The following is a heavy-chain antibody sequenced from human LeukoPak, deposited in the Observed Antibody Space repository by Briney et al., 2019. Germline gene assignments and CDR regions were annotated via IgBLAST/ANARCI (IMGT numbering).Heavy chain of an antibody. D-gene: IGHD3-22*01. J-gene: IGHJ4*02. CDR3: ARAPYYSHVEFYFDY. Sequence: GGSLRLSCVVSGFTFSSYWMSWVRQAPGQGLEWVANMKQDGSEKYYVDSVKGRFTISRDSAENSLYLQMNSLRAEDTAVYYCARAPYYSHVEFYFDYWGQGTLVTVSS. CDR2: MKQDGSEK. V-gene: IGHV3-7*03. CDR1: GFTFSSYW.